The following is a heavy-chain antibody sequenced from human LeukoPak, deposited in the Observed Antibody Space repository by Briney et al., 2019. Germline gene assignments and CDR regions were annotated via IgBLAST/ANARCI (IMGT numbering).Heavy chain of an antibody. V-gene: IGHV3-21*01. D-gene: IGHD6-13*01. CDR1: GFTFSSYS. J-gene: IGHJ4*02. CDR3: ARVAADRRGCDY. Sequence: GGSLRLSCAASGFTFSSYSMNWVRQAPGKGLEWVSSISSSSSYIYYADSVKGRFTISRDNAKNSLYLQMNSLRAEDTAVYYCARVAADRRGCDYWGQGTLVTVSS. CDR2: ISSSSSYI.